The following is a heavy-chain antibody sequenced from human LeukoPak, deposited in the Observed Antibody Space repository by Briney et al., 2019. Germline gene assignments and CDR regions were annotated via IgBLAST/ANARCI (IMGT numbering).Heavy chain of an antibody. J-gene: IGHJ4*02. CDR2: IIPILGIA. D-gene: IGHD6-6*01. CDR3: ARSAYSSSNFDY. Sequence: ASVKVSCRASGGTFSSYAIIWVRQAPGQGLEWMGRIIPILGIANYAQKFQGRVTITADKSTSTAYMELSSLRSEDTAVYYCARSAYSSSNFDYWGQGTLVTVSS. V-gene: IGHV1-69*04. CDR1: GGTFSSYA.